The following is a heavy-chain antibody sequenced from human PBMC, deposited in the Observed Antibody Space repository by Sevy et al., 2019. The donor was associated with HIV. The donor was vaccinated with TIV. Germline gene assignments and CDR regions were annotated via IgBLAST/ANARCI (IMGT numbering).Heavy chain of an antibody. CDR1: GFTFSSYA. CDR2: ISYDGSNK. CDR3: ARAPYCGGDCYVLDY. V-gene: IGHV3-30*04. J-gene: IGHJ4*02. D-gene: IGHD2-21*02. Sequence: GGSLRLSCAASGFTFSSYAMHWVRQAPGKGLEWVAVISYDGSNKYYADSVKGRFTISRDNSKNTLYLQMNSLRAEDTAVYYCARAPYCGGDCYVLDYWGQGTLVTVSS.